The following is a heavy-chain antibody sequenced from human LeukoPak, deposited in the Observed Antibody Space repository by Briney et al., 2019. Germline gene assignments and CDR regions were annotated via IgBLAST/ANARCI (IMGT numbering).Heavy chain of an antibody. Sequence: GRSLRLSCEASAFTFSHYPTDWVRQAPGKGLELVAIISDDGTNRYYADSVKGRFTISRDDSNNTVYLQMNSLRVDDTAIYFCARGKFFDIWGQGTMVTVSS. J-gene: IGHJ3*02. CDR3: ARGKFFDI. CDR1: AFTFSHYP. CDR2: ISDDGTNR. V-gene: IGHV3-30-3*01.